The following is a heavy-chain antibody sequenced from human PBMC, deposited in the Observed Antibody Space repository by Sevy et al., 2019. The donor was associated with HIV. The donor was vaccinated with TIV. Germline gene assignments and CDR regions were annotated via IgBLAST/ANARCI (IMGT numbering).Heavy chain of an antibody. CDR1: GFTFSSYS. J-gene: IGHJ6*03. D-gene: IGHD6-13*01. Sequence: GGSLRLSCAASGFTFSSYSMNWVRPAPGKGLEWVSYFSSSSSTIHYADSVKGRFTISRDNAKNSLYLQMNSLRDEDTAVYYCARVGIAAAGIQGGNYYYYYYMDVWGKGTTVTVSS. CDR2: FSSSSSTI. CDR3: ARVGIAAAGIQGGNYYYYYYMDV. V-gene: IGHV3-48*02.